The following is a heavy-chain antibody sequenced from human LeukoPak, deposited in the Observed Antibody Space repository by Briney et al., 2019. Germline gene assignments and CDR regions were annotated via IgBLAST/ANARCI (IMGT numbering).Heavy chain of an antibody. V-gene: IGHV4-61*02. CDR3: ARETYDSSGLDY. J-gene: IGHJ4*02. Sequence: SETLSLTCTVSGGSISSGSYYWSWVRQPAGKGLEWIGRIYTSGSTNYNPSLKSRVTISVDTSKNQFSLKLSSVTAADTAVYYCARETYDSSGLDYWGQGTLVTVSS. CDR2: IYTSGST. D-gene: IGHD3-22*01. CDR1: GGSISSGSYY.